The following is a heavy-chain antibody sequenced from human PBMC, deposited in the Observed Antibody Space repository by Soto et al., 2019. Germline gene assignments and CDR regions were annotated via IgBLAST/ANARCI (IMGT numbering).Heavy chain of an antibody. D-gene: IGHD2-15*01. V-gene: IGHV1-69*13. CDR3: ARGAGGNPVNIIFDY. J-gene: IGHJ4*02. Sequence: SVKVSCKASGGTFSSYAISWVRQAPGQGLEWMGGIIPIFGTANYAQKFQGRVTITADESTSTAYMELSSLRSEDTAVYYCARGAGGNPVNIIFDYWGQGTLVTVSS. CDR2: IIPIFGTA. CDR1: GGTFSSYA.